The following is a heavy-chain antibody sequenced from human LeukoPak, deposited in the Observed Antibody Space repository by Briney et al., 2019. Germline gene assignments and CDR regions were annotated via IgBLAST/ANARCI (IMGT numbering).Heavy chain of an antibody. CDR1: GYTFTSYY. Sequence: ASVKVSCKASGYTFTSYYMHWVRQAPGQGLEWMGIINPSGGSTSYAQKFQGRVTMTRDTSTSTVYMELSSLRSEDTAVYYCARDPGYGSGSYYRSYYGMDVRGKGTTDTVSS. CDR2: INPSGGST. V-gene: IGHV1-46*01. J-gene: IGHJ6*04. D-gene: IGHD3-10*01. CDR3: ARDPGYGSGSYYRSYYGMDV.